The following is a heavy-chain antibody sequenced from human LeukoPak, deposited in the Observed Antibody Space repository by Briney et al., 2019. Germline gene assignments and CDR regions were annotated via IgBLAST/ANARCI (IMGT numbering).Heavy chain of an antibody. D-gene: IGHD3-16*02. CDR1: GGSISSGGYY. J-gene: IGHJ4*02. CDR2: IYYSEST. Sequence: PSQTLSLTCTVSGGSISSGGYYWSWIRQHPGKGLEWIGYIYYSESTYYNPSLKSRVTISVDTSKNQFSLKLSSVTAADTAVYYCARVQTYDYVWGSYRYFDYWGQGTLVTVSS. CDR3: ARVQTYDYVWGSYRYFDY. V-gene: IGHV4-31*03.